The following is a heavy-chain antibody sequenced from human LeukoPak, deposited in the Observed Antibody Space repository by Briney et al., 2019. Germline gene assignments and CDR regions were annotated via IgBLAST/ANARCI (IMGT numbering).Heavy chain of an antibody. CDR3: ARGVGYYDSSGYYLDY. V-gene: IGHV1-46*01. Sequence: ASVKVSCKASGYTFTSYYMHWVRQAPGQGLEWMGIINPSGGSTSYAQKLQGRVTMTTDTSTSTAYMELRSLRSDDTAVYYCARGVGYYDSSGYYLDYWGQGTLVTVSS. D-gene: IGHD3-22*01. CDR2: INPSGGST. CDR1: GYTFTSYY. J-gene: IGHJ4*02.